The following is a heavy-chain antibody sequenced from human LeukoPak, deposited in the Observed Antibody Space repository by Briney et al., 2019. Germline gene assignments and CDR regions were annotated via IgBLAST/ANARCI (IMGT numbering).Heavy chain of an antibody. D-gene: IGHD3-10*01. J-gene: IGHJ5*02. CDR2: IDPSDSYT. Sequence: GESLKISCNGSGYXFTSYWISWVRQMPGKGLEWMGRIDPSDSYTNYSPSFQGHVTISADKSISTAYLQWSSLKASDTAMYYCARSPVGITMVRGVILQGWFDPWGQGTLVTVSS. CDR3: ARSPVGITMVRGVILQGWFDP. V-gene: IGHV5-10-1*01. CDR1: GYXFTSYW.